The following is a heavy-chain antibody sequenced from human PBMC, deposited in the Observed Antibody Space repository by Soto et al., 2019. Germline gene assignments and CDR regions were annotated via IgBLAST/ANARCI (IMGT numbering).Heavy chain of an antibody. CDR2: IHWDDDK. V-gene: IGHV2-5*02. CDR3: ARRLWEGFDF. Sequence: QITLEESGPTLVKPTQTLTLSCTFSGFSLSTFGVSVGWIRQPPGKAPESLALIHWDDDKRYSTSLKSRLTITKDTSKNQVVLTMTNMDPVDSAIYYCARRLWEGFDFWGQGILVTVSS. J-gene: IGHJ4*02. CDR1: GFSLSTFGVS. D-gene: IGHD1-26*01.